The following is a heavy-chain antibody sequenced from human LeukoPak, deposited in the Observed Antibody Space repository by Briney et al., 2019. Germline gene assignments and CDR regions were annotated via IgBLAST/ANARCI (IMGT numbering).Heavy chain of an antibody. D-gene: IGHD6-19*01. CDR3: ARVPLYSSGWNYFEY. CDR1: GFTFSMEG. CDR2: IWYDGSNK. V-gene: IGHV3-33*01. Sequence: GGSLRLSCAASGFTFSMEGMHWVRQAPGKGLEWVAVIWYDGSNKYYADSVKDRFTISRDNSKNTLYLQMNSLRAEDTAVYYCARVPLYSSGWNYFEYWGQGTLVTVSS. J-gene: IGHJ4*02.